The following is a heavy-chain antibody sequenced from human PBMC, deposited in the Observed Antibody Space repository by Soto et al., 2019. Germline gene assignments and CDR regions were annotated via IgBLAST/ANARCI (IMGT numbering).Heavy chain of an antibody. Sequence: PSETLSLTCTVSGGSIRNVYWSWIRQPPGKGLEWIGFILHSGNAKYNPSLKSRVTISVDTSKNQFSLSLDSVTAADTAVYFCARAHAPTLPFDYWGQGTLVTVSS. D-gene: IGHD2-2*01. J-gene: IGHJ4*01. CDR1: GGSIRNVY. V-gene: IGHV4-59*01. CDR3: ARAHAPTLPFDY. CDR2: ILHSGNA.